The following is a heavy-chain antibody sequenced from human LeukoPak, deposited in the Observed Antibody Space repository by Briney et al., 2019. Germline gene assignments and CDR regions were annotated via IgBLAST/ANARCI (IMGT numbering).Heavy chain of an antibody. V-gene: IGHV1-8*02. CDR1: GYTFTSHD. D-gene: IGHD1-26*01. CDR3: ARDLMAWERNDY. CDR2: MNPNSGDT. J-gene: IGHJ4*02. Sequence: ASMKVSCKASGYTFTSHDINWVRQATGQGLEWMGWMNPNSGDTGYAQKFQGRVTMTRDTSISTAYMELSRLRSDDTAVYYCARDLMAWERNDYWGQGTLVTVSS.